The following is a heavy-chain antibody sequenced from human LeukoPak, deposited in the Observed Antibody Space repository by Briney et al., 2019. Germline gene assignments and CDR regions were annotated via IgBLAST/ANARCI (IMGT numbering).Heavy chain of an antibody. D-gene: IGHD3-22*01. Sequence: SETLSLTCTVSGGSISSGGYYWSWIRQHPGKGLEWIGYIYYSGSTYYNPSLKSRVTISVGTSKNQFSLKLSSVTAADTAVYYCASGPLYYDSSGYYYKGHAFDIWGQGTMVTVSS. CDR1: GGSISSGGYY. CDR2: IYYSGST. CDR3: ASGPLYYDSSGYYYKGHAFDI. V-gene: IGHV4-31*03. J-gene: IGHJ3*02.